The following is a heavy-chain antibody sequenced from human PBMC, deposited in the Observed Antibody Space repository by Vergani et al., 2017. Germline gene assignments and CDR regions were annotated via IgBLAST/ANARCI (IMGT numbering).Heavy chain of an antibody. CDR3: ARTEDYYGSGRRYFDY. CDR1: GYTFTGYY. D-gene: IGHD3-10*01. J-gene: IGHJ4*02. CDR2: INPNSGGT. V-gene: IGHV1-2*02. Sequence: QVQLVQSGAEVKKPGASVKVSCKASGYTFTGYYMHWVRQAPGQGLEWMGWINPNSGGTNYAQKFQGRVTMTRDTSISTAYMELSRLRSDDTAVYYCARTEDYYGSGRRYFDYWGQGTLVTVSS.